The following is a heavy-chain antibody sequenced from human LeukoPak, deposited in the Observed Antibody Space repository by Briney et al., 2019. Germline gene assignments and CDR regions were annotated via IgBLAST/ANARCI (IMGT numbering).Heavy chain of an antibody. CDR2: INPSGGST. J-gene: IGHJ4*02. Sequence: ASVKVSCKASGYTFTSYYMHWVRQAPGQGLEWMGIINPSGGSTNYAQKFQGRVTMTRDTSTSTVYMELNSLRSEDTALYYCVRDLGLSVTTRGFDYWGQGTLVTVSS. CDR3: VRDLGLSVTTRGFDY. D-gene: IGHD4-17*01. CDR1: GYTFTSYY. V-gene: IGHV1-46*01.